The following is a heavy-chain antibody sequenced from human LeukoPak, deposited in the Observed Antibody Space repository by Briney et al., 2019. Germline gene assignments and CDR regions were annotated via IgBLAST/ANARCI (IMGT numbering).Heavy chain of an antibody. J-gene: IGHJ4*02. CDR2: IYYSGST. CDR1: GGSISNYY. V-gene: IGHV4-59*08. Sequence: SETLSLTCTVSGGSISNYYWSWIRQPPGKGLEWIGYIYYSGSTNYNPSLKSRVTISVDTSKNQFSLKLSSVTAADTAVYYCARASSGSRLTDYWGQGTLVTVSS. D-gene: IGHD1-26*01. CDR3: ARASSGSRLTDY.